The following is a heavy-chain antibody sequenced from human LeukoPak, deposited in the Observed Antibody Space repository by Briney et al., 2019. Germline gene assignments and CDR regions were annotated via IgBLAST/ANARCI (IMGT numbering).Heavy chain of an antibody. CDR1: GGSFSGYY. CDR2: INHSGST. Sequence: SETLSLTCAVYGGSFSGYYWSWIRQPPGKGLEWIGEINHSGSTNYNPSLKSRVTISVDTSKNQFSLKLSSVTAADTAVYYCARGLKRVPAAILYWGQGTLVTVSS. V-gene: IGHV4-34*01. CDR3: ARGLKRVPAAILY. D-gene: IGHD2-2*01. J-gene: IGHJ4*02.